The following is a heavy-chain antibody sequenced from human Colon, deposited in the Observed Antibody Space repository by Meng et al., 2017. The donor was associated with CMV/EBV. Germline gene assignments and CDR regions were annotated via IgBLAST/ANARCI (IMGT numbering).Heavy chain of an antibody. J-gene: IGHJ4*02. CDR1: GFTFSSCG. D-gene: IGHD3-22*01. CDR2: ISSSGTI. CDR3: ARDYYDTSGSI. V-gene: IGHV3-48*03. Sequence: GESLKISCAASGFTFSSCGMNWVRQAPGKGLDWVSYISSSGTIYYADSVKGRFTISRDNAKNSLYLQMNSLRAEDTAFYFCARDYYDTSGSIWGQGTLVTVSS.